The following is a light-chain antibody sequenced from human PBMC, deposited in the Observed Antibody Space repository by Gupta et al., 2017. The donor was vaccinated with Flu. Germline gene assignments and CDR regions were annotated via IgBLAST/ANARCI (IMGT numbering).Light chain of an antibody. Sequence: SSELILDRSVSVTLGLIVRIKCKGDSLRNSYASWYQQKPGQAPVLFIYDKSIGTSGHPDRFSGSSSGNTDSLTITGAQAEDEADYYSNSRERTDDHQAVFGGGTKLTVL. CDR2: DKS. CDR3: NSRERTDDHQAV. V-gene: IGLV3-19*01. J-gene: IGLJ2*01. CDR1: SLRNSY.